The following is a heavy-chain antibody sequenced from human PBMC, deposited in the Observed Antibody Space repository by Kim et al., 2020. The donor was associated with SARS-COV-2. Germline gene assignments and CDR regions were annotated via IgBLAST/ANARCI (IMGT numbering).Heavy chain of an antibody. V-gene: IGHV4-59*13. CDR3: ARDLGAVAGFDY. J-gene: IGHJ4*02. CDR1: GGSISSYY. D-gene: IGHD6-19*01. Sequence: SETLSLTCTVSGGSISSYYWAWIRQPPGKRLECIGNSHYSGSTNYNPSLKSRVTISIDASKNQFSLKLSSVTAADTAVYYCARDLGAVAGFDYWGQGTLVTVSS. CDR2: SHYSGST.